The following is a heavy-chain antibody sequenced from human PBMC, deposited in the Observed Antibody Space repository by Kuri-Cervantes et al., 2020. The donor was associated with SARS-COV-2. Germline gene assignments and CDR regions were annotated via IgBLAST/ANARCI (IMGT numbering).Heavy chain of an antibody. Sequence: GGSLRLSCAASGSTFSSYAMHWVRQAPGKGLEYVSAISSNGGSTYYANSVKGRFTISRDNSKNTLYLQMGSLRAEDMAVYYCARDSREYCSSTSCSWFDPWGQGALVTVSS. CDR3: ARDSREYCSSTSCSWFDP. CDR2: ISSNGGST. V-gene: IGHV3-64*01. CDR1: GSTFSSYA. J-gene: IGHJ5*02. D-gene: IGHD2-2*01.